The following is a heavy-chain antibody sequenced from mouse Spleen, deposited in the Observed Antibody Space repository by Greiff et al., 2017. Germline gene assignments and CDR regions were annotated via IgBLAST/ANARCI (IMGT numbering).Heavy chain of an antibody. V-gene: IGHV5-12*02. J-gene: IGHJ3*01. CDR2: ISNGGGST. CDR3: ARRSNYGWFAY. Sequence: EVQLVESGGGLVQPGGSLKLSCATSGFTFSDYYMYWVRQTPEKRLEWVAYISNGGGSTYYPDTVKGRFTISRDNAKNTLYLQMSRLKSEDTAMYYCARRSNYGWFAYWGQGTLVTVSA. CDR1: GFTFSDYY. D-gene: IGHD2-5*01.